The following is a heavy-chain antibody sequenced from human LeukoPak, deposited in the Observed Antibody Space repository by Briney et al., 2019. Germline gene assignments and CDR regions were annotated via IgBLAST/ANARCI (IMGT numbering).Heavy chain of an antibody. J-gene: IGHJ6*02. Sequence: SETLSLTCTVSGGSISSYYWSWIRQPPGKGLEWIGYIYYSGSTNYNPSLKSRVTISVDTSKNQFSLKLSSVTAADTAVYYCARRVANSYYYYYGMDVWGQGTTVTVSS. CDR1: GGSISSYY. CDR2: IYYSGST. V-gene: IGHV4-59*08. CDR3: ARRVANSYYYYYGMDV. D-gene: IGHD3-10*01.